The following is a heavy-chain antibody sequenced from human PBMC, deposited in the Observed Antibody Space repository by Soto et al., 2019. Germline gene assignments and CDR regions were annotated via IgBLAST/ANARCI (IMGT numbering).Heavy chain of an antibody. Sequence: PSETLSLTCAVSGGSISSGGYSWSWIRQPPGKGLEWIGYIYHSGSIYYNPSLKSRVTISVDRSKNQFSLKLSPVTAADTAVYYCARGQVVAAQHWGQGTLVTVSS. V-gene: IGHV4-30-2*01. CDR3: ARGQVVAAQH. CDR2: IYHSGSI. CDR1: GGSISSGGYS. D-gene: IGHD2-15*01. J-gene: IGHJ4*02.